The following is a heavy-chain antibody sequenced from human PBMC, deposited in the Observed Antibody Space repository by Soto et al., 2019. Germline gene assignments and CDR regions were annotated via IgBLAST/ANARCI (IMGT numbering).Heavy chain of an antibody. J-gene: IGHJ5*02. D-gene: IGHD6-13*01. V-gene: IGHV3-33*01. CDR2: IWYDGSNK. CDR3: ASPGGIAAAGDNWFDP. Sequence: QVQLVASGGGVVQPGRSLRLSCAASGFTFSSYGMHWVRQAPGKGLEWVAVIWYDGSNKYYADSVKGRFTISRDNSKNTLYLQMNSLRAEDTAVYYCASPGGIAAAGDNWFDPWGQGTLVTVSS. CDR1: GFTFSSYG.